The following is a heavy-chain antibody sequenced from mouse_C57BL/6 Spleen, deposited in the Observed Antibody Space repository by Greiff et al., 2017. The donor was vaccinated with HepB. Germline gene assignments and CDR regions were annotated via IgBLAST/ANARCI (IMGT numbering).Heavy chain of an antibody. Sequence: EVQLQESGPGLVKPSQSLSLTCSVTGYSITSGYYWNWIRQFPGNKLEWMGYISYDGSNNYNPSLKNRISITRDTSKNQFFLKLNSVTTEDTATYYCARGEGGNAMDYWGQGTSVTVSS. CDR1: GYSITSGYY. V-gene: IGHV3-6*01. J-gene: IGHJ4*01. CDR3: ARGEGGNAMDY. CDR2: ISYDGSN.